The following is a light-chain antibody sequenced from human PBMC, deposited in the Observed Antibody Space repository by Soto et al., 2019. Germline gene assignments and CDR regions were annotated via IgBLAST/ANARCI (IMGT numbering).Light chain of an antibody. CDR2: WAS. V-gene: IGKV4-1*01. Sequence: DIVMTQSPDSLAVSLGERATINCKSSQSVLYSSNNKNYLLWYQQKPGQPPKLLIYWASTRESGVPDRFSGSGSGTDFTLSISSLQAEDVAVYYCQQYYSTPITFGQGTRLEIK. CDR1: QSVLYSSNNKNY. J-gene: IGKJ5*01. CDR3: QQYYSTPIT.